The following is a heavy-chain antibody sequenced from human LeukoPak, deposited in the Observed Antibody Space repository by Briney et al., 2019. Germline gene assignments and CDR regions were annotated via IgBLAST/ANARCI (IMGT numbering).Heavy chain of an antibody. V-gene: IGHV4-38-2*02. Sequence: SETLSLTCTVSGGSISRGYYCGWLRQPPGMGLEWVGSFYHSGSTYYNPSLKSRGTISVDTSKNQVSLKLSSVTAADTAVYYCARQPRYYYDSSGLNWYFDLWGRGTLVTVSS. CDR1: GGSISRGYY. CDR3: ARQPRYYYDSSGLNWYFDL. CDR2: FYHSGST. D-gene: IGHD3-22*01. J-gene: IGHJ2*01.